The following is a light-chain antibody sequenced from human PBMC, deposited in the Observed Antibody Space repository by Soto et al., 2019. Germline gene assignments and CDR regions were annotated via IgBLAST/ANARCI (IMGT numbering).Light chain of an antibody. CDR3: QQSYSIPRT. CDR1: QSITSY. CDR2: AMS. Sequence: DIHMTQSPSSLSASLVDTVSITCRASQSITSYLNWYQQKPGKAPRLLIFAMSSLQTGVPSRFSGSGSGTEFTLTISSLQPEDFATYYCQQSYSIPRTFGPGTKVDIK. J-gene: IGKJ1*01. V-gene: IGKV1-39*01.